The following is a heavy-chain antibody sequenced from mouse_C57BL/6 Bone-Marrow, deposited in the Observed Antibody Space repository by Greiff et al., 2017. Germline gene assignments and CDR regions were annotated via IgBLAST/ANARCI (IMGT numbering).Heavy chain of an antibody. CDR1: GFTFSDAW. D-gene: IGHD1-1*01. V-gene: IGHV6-6*01. CDR3: TRQGDYYASRDYCAMDY. Sequence: EVKLQESGGGLVQPGGSMKLSCAASGFTFSDAWMDWVRQSPEKWLEWVAEIRNKANNHATYDAESVKGRFTISRDASKSSVYLKMNSLRAEDTGIYYCTRQGDYYASRDYCAMDYWGQGTSVTVSS. CDR2: IRNKANNHAT. J-gene: IGHJ4*01.